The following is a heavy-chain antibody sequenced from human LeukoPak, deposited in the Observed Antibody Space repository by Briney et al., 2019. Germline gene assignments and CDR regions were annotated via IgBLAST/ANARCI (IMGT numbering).Heavy chain of an antibody. V-gene: IGHV1-69*04. Sequence: WASVKVSCKASGGTFSSYAISWVRQAPGQGLEWMGRIIPILGIANYAQKFQGRVTITADKSTSTAYMELSSLRSEDTAVYYCARERSMIVVFDAFDIWGQGTMVTVSS. CDR3: ARERSMIVVFDAFDI. CDR1: GGTFSSYA. J-gene: IGHJ3*02. D-gene: IGHD3-22*01. CDR2: IIPILGIA.